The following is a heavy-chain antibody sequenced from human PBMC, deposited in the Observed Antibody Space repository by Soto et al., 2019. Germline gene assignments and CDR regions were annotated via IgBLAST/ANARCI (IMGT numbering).Heavy chain of an antibody. CDR2: IYYSGST. J-gene: IGHJ6*02. Sequence: SETLSLTCTVSGGSISSYYWSWIRQPPGKGLEWIGYIYYSGSTNYNPSLKSRVTISVDTSKNQFSLKPSSVTAADTAVYYCASVTRTCISTSCYRYYYGMDVWGQGTTVTVSS. CDR3: ASVTRTCISTSCYRYYYGMDV. V-gene: IGHV4-59*01. CDR1: GGSISSYY. D-gene: IGHD2-2*02.